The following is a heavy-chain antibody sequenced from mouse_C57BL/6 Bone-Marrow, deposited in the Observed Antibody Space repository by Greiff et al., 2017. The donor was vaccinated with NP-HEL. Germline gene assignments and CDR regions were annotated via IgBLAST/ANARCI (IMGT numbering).Heavy chain of an antibody. CDR3: VRGDYWFAY. D-gene: IGHD2-4*01. J-gene: IGHJ3*01. CDR1: GFSFNTYA. V-gene: IGHV10-1*01. Sequence: VQLKESGGGLVQPKGSLKLSCAASGFSFNTYAMNWVRQAPGKGLEWVARIRSKSNNYATYYADSVKDRFTISRDDSESMLYLQMNNLKTEDTAMYYCVRGDYWFAYWGQGTLVTVSA. CDR2: IRSKSNNYAT.